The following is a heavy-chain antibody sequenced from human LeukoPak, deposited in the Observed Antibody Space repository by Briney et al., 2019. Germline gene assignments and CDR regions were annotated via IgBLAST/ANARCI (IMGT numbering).Heavy chain of an antibody. CDR2: INPNSGGT. CDR3: ARDSVDTAMVRGFDY. D-gene: IGHD5-18*01. CDR1: GYTFTGYY. V-gene: IGHV1-2*04. J-gene: IGHJ4*02. Sequence: ASVKVSCKASGYTFTGYYMHWVRQAPGQGLEWMGWINPNSGGTNYAQKFQGWVTMTRGTSISTAYMELSRLRSDDTAVYYCARDSVDTAMVRGFDYWGQGTLVTVSS.